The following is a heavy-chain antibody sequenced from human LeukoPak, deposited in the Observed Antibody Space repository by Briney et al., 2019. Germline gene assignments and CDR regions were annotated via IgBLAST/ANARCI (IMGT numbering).Heavy chain of an antibody. CDR2: FSRSHSTI. V-gene: IGHV3-48*04. Sequence: SGGSLRLSCVASGFTFSSYNMNWVRRAPGKGLEWVSYFSRSHSTIYYADSVKGRFTISRDNAKNSLYLQMNSLRAEDTAVYYCASANSGYVAGLNYWGQGTLVTVSS. J-gene: IGHJ4*02. CDR1: GFTFSSYN. D-gene: IGHD5-12*01. CDR3: ASANSGYVAGLNY.